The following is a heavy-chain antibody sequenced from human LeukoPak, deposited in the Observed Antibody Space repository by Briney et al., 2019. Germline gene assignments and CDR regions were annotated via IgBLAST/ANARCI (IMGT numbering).Heavy chain of an antibody. D-gene: IGHD1-26*01. Sequence: PGRSLRLSCAASGFTFDDYAMHWVRQAPGKGLEWVSGISWNSGSIGYAVSVKGRFTISRDNAKNSLYLQMNSLRAEDTALYYCAKDIWEGESGYYYYYGMDVWGQGTTVTVSS. CDR1: GFTFDDYA. V-gene: IGHV3-9*01. CDR2: ISWNSGSI. J-gene: IGHJ6*02. CDR3: AKDIWEGESGYYYYYGMDV.